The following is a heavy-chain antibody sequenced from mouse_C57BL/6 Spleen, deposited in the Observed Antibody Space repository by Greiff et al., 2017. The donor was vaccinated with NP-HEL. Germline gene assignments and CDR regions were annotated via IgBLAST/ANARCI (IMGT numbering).Heavy chain of an antibody. CDR1: GYTFTSYW. V-gene: IGHV1-55*01. CDR2: IYPGSGST. Sequence: QVQLKQPGAELVKPGASVKMSCKASGYTFTSYWITWVKQRPGQGLEWIGDIYPGSGSTNYNEKFKSKATLTVDTSSSTAYMQLSSLTSEDSAVYYCARERRPEYYFDYWGQGTTLTVSS. CDR3: ARERRPEYYFDY. J-gene: IGHJ2*01.